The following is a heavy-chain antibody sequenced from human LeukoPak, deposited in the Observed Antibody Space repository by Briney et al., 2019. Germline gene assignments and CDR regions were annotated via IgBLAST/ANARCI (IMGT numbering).Heavy chain of an antibody. CDR1: GFTVSSNY. D-gene: IGHD3-22*01. V-gene: IGHV3-66*02. CDR3: ARDMRRGYYDC. CDR2: IYSGGSA. Sequence: GGSLRLSCAASGFTVSSNYMSWVRQAPGKGLEWVSVIYSGGSAYYADSVKGRFTISRDNSKNTLYLQMNSLRAEDTAVYYCARDMRRGYYDCWGQGTLVTVSS. J-gene: IGHJ4*02.